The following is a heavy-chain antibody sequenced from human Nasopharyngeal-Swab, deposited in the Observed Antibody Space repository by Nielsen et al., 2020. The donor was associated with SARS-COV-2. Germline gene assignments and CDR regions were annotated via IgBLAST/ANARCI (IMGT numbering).Heavy chain of an antibody. CDR3: ARDPPRRITMIVDEVRP. J-gene: IGHJ5*02. V-gene: IGHV3-48*02. CDR1: GFTFSSYS. D-gene: IGHD3-22*01. Sequence: GESLKISCAASGFTFSSYSMNWVRQAPGKGPEWVSYISSSSSTIYYADSVKGRFTISRDNAKNSLYLQMNSLRDEDTAVYYCARDPPRRITMIVDEVRPWGQGTLVTVSS. CDR2: ISSSSSTI.